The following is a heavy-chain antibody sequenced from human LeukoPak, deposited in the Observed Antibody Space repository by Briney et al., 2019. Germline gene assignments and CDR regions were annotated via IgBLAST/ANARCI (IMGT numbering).Heavy chain of an antibody. CDR1: GGSISSYY. CDR3: ARTTEGYCRGRSCYSYYYYMDV. CDR2: IHYSGST. V-gene: IGHV4-59*01. Sequence: PSETLSLTCTVSGGSISSYYWSWIRQPPGKGLEWIGYIHYSGSTNYNPSLKSRVAISVDTSKNQFSLKLSSVTAADTAVYYCARTTEGYCRGRSCYSYYYYMDVWGKGTTVTISS. J-gene: IGHJ6*03. D-gene: IGHD2-15*01.